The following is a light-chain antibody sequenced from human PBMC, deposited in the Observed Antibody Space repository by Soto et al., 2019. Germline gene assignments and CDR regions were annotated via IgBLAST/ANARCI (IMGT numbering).Light chain of an antibody. J-gene: IGLJ1*01. V-gene: IGLV2-11*01. CDR2: DVS. Sequence: QSALTQPRSVSGSPGQSVTISCTGTSSDVGGYKSVSWYQQHPGKAPKLMIYDVSKRPSGVPDRFSGSKSGNTASLTISGLQAEDEADYYCCSFAGTSYVFGTGTKLTAL. CDR1: SSDVGGYKS. CDR3: CSFAGTSYV.